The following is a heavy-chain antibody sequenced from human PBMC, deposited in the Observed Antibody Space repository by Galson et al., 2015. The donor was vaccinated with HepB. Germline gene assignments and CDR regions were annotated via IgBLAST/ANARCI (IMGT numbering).Heavy chain of an antibody. Sequence: SVKVSCKASGYTFSSYRISWVRQAPGQGLEWMGWISGYNGSTKYAQKFQGRVTMTTDTSTTTTYMEVTSLRSDDTAVYYCARGRGSGWSFDCCQPVDYWGQGTLVTVSS. J-gene: IGHJ4*02. D-gene: IGHD6-19*01. CDR1: GYTFSSYR. CDR2: ISGYNGST. V-gene: IGHV1-18*01. CDR3: ARGRGSGWSFDCCQPVDY.